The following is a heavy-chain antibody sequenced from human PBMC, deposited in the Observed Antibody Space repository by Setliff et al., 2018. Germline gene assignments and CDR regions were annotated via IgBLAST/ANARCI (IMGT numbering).Heavy chain of an antibody. V-gene: IGHV1-8*02. Sequence: GSSVKVSCKASGYTFINYEINWGRQATGQGLEWMGGMNPNNGNTGYAQKFQGRVTMTRNTSISTAYMELSSLRSEDTAVYYCARTRGLDVWGQGTTVTVSS. CDR1: GYTFINYE. J-gene: IGHJ6*02. CDR3: ARTRGLDV. CDR2: MNPNNGNT.